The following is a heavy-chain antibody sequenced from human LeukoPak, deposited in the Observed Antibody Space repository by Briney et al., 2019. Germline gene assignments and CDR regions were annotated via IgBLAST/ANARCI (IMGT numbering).Heavy chain of an antibody. CDR3: AIGENWNSPFDI. Sequence: SENLSLTCTVSGGSISSSSYYWGWIRQPPGKGLEWIGSIYYSGSTYYNPSLKSRVTISVDTSKNQFSLKLSSVTAADTAVYYCAIGENWNSPFDIWGQGTMVTVSS. D-gene: IGHD1-7*01. CDR1: GGSISSSSYY. J-gene: IGHJ3*02. V-gene: IGHV4-39*01. CDR2: IYYSGST.